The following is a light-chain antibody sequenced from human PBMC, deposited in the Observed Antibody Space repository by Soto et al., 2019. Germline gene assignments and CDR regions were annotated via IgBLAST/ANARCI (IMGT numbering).Light chain of an antibody. CDR1: QSVSSSY. CDR2: GAS. J-gene: IGKJ5*01. Sequence: EIVLTQSPGTLSLSPGERATLSCRASQSVSSSYLAWYQQKPGQAPRLLIYGASSRATGIPDRFSGSGSGTDFTLTISRMELEDIAVYYCQQYGSSPITFGQGTRLEIK. V-gene: IGKV3-20*01. CDR3: QQYGSSPIT.